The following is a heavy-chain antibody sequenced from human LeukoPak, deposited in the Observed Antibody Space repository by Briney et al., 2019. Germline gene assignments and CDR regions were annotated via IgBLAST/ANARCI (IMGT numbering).Heavy chain of an antibody. J-gene: IGHJ2*01. D-gene: IGHD7-27*01. CDR3: ARGRTQTGEPGRWYFDL. Sequence: ASVKVSCKASGYTFTSYHMHWVRQAPGQGLEWIGIIHHSGVRTDYAENFQSRVTMTRDTSTSTVQMELSSLRSEDTAVYYCARGRTQTGEPGRWYFDLWGRGTLVTVSS. CDR1: GYTFTSYH. CDR2: IHHSGVRT. V-gene: IGHV1-46*01.